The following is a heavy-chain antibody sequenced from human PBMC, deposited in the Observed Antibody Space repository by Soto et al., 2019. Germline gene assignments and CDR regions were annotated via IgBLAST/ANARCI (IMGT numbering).Heavy chain of an antibody. J-gene: IGHJ5*02. CDR1: GGSFSGYY. D-gene: IGHD1-26*01. CDR2: INHSGST. V-gene: IGHV4-34*01. CDR3: ARVIPLVGATLSRWFEP. Sequence: SETLSLTCAVYGGSFSGYYWSWIRQPPGKGLEWIGEINHSGSTNYNPSLKSRVTISVDTSKNQFSLKLSSVTAADTAVYYCARVIPLVGATLSRWFEPWGQGTLVTVSS.